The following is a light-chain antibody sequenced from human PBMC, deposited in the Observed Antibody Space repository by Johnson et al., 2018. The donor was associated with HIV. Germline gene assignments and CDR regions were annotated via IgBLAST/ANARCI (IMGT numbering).Light chain of an antibody. CDR3: GTWDSSLRVGV. CDR2: DNN. J-gene: IGLJ1*01. V-gene: IGLV1-51*01. Sequence: QSVLTQPPSVSAAPGQKVTISCSGSSSNIGNNFVSWYQQLPGRAPKLLIYDNNKRPSGIPDRFSGSKSGTSATLGIPGLHTGDEADYYCGTWDSSLRVGVFGTGTKVTVL. CDR1: SSNIGNNF.